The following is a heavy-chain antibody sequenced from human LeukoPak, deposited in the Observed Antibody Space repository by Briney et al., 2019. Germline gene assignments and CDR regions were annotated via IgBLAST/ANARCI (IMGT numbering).Heavy chain of an antibody. J-gene: IGHJ6*04. CDR3: AKADYGDYPYYYYGMDV. D-gene: IGHD4-17*01. CDR2: ISYDGSNK. CDR1: VFTFISYG. Sequence: PGGSLRLSCAASVFTFISYGMHGVRQAPGKGLEGVAVISYDGSNKYYAHSVKGRFTISRDNSKNTLYLQMNSLRAEDTAVYYCAKADYGDYPYYYYGMDVWGKGTTVTVSS. V-gene: IGHV3-30*18.